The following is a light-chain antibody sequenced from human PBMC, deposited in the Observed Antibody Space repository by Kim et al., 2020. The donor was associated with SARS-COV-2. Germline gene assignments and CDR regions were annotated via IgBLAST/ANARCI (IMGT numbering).Light chain of an antibody. CDR3: CSYADSYTWV. Sequence: GQSVTISCTGTSSDVGGYNYVSWYQHHPGKAPKLMIYDVDKRHSGVPDRFSGSKSGNTASLTISGLQAEDEADYYCCSYADSYTWVFGGGTQLTVL. CDR2: DVD. J-gene: IGLJ3*02. V-gene: IGLV2-11*01. CDR1: SSDVGGYNY.